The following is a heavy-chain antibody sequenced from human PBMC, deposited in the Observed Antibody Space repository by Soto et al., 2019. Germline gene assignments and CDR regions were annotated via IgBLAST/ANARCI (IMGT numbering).Heavy chain of an antibody. D-gene: IGHD2-21*02. V-gene: IGHV4-59*01. Sequence: TSETLSLTCTVSGGSISTYYWSWIRQPPGKGLEWIAYIYYNGDTIYNPSLKSRVTISIDTSKNQFSLKLSSVTTADTAVYYCARVVTAIQDWFDPWGQGTLVTVSS. CDR3: ARVVTAIQDWFDP. CDR2: IYYNGDT. J-gene: IGHJ5*02. CDR1: GGSISTYY.